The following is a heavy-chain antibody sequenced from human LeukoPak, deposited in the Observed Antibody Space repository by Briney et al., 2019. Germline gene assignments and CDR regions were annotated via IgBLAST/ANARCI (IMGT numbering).Heavy chain of an antibody. J-gene: IGHJ3*02. V-gene: IGHV3-53*01. CDR3: ASESDGIAAAGMAAFDI. CDR1: GFTVSSNY. Sequence: PGGSLRLSCAASGFTVSSNYMSWVRQAPGKGLEWVSVIYSGDSTYYADSVKGRFTISRDNSKNTLYLQMNSLRAEDTAVYYCASESDGIAAAGMAAFDIWGQGTMVTVSS. D-gene: IGHD6-13*01. CDR2: IYSGDST.